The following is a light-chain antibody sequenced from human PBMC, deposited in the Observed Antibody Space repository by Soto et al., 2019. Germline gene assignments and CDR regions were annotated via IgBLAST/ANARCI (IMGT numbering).Light chain of an antibody. Sequence: EIVLTQAPGTLSVSPGERSTLSCCAIQSVSSSFVAWYQQKPGQAPRLLIYGASSRAAGIPDRFSGSGSGTDFTLTISRLEPEDFAVYYCQQYGSSPPLTFGGGTKVDI. CDR2: GAS. V-gene: IGKV3-20*01. CDR3: QQYGSSPPLT. CDR1: QSVSSSF. J-gene: IGKJ4*01.